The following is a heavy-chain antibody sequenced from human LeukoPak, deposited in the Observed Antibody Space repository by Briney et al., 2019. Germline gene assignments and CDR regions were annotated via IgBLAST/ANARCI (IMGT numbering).Heavy chain of an antibody. CDR2: IYPGDSNT. CDR3: ARLAVSSIWSVYFDY. CDR1: GYSFTNYW. D-gene: IGHD6-13*01. Sequence: GESLKISCKDSGYSFTNYWIGWVRQMPGKGLEWMGIIYPGDSNTRYSPSFPGQVTISADKSISTAYLQWSSLKASDTAIYYCARLAVSSIWSVYFDYWGQGTLVTVSS. V-gene: IGHV5-51*01. J-gene: IGHJ4*02.